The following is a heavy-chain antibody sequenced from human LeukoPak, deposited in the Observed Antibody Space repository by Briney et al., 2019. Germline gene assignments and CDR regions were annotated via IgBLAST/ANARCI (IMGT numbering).Heavy chain of an antibody. CDR2: INHSGST. CDR3: ARGRVPFSIVGARRRDYYYGMDV. CDR1: GGSFSGYY. J-gene: IGHJ6*02. V-gene: IGHV4-34*01. D-gene: IGHD1-26*01. Sequence: SETLSLTCAVYGGSFSGYYWSWIRQPPGKGLEWIGEINHSGSTNYSPSLKSRVTISVDTSKNQFSLKLSSVTAADTAVYYCARGRVPFSIVGARRRDYYYGMDVWGQGTTVTVSS.